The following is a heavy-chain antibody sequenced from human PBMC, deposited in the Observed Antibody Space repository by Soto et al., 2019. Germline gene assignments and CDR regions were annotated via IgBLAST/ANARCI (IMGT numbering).Heavy chain of an antibody. CDR2: ISYDGSNK. Sequence: QVQLVESGGGVVQPGRSLRLSCAASGFTFSSYAMHWVRQAPGKGLEWVAVISYDGSNKYYADSVKARFTISRDNSKNTLYLQMNSLRAEETAVYYCARDLAYYDILTGYHHYYHYGMDVWGQGTTVTVSS. CDR3: ARDLAYYDILTGYHHYYHYGMDV. CDR1: GFTFSSYA. D-gene: IGHD3-9*01. J-gene: IGHJ6*02. V-gene: IGHV3-30-3*01.